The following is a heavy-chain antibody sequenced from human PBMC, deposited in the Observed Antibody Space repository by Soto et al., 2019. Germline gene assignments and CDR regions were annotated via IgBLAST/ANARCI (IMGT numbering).Heavy chain of an antibody. V-gene: IGHV1-45*02. CDR3: ARGSSSSGWHYFDY. CDR2: FTPFNGNT. D-gene: IGHD6-6*01. CDR1: GYTFTYRY. J-gene: IGHJ4*02. Sequence: QMQLVQSGAEVKKTGSSVKVSCKASGYTFTYRYLHWVRQAPGQALEWMGWFTPFNGNTNYAQKFQDRVTITRDRSMSTAYMELSSLRSEDTAMYYCARGSSSSGWHYFDYWGQGTLVTVSS.